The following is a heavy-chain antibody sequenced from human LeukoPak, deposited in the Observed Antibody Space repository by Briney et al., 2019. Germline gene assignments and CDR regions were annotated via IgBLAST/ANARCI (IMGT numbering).Heavy chain of an antibody. CDR3: ARVATRDSSGYYYFDY. CDR1: GFTFDDYG. V-gene: IGHV3-20*01. CDR2: INWNGGST. Sequence: GGSLRLSCAASGFTFDDYGMSWVRQAPGKGLEWVSGINWNGGSTGYADSVRGRFTISRDNAKNSLYLQMNSLRAEDTALYHCARVATRDSSGYYYFDYWGQGTLVTVSS. D-gene: IGHD3-22*01. J-gene: IGHJ4*02.